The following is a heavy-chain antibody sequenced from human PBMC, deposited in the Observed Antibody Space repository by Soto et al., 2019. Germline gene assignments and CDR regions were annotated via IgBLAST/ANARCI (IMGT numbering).Heavy chain of an antibody. D-gene: IGHD2-2*01. V-gene: IGHV3-20*01. J-gene: IGHJ5*02. CDR1: GFTFDDYG. CDR2: INWNGGST. Sequence: GGSLRLSCAASGFTFDDYGMSWVRQAPGKGLEWVSGINWNGGSTGYADSVKGRFTISRDNAKNSLYLQMNSLRAEDTALYHCARGPPARYCSSTSCSPPGWFDPWGQGTLVTVSS. CDR3: ARGPPARYCSSTSCSPPGWFDP.